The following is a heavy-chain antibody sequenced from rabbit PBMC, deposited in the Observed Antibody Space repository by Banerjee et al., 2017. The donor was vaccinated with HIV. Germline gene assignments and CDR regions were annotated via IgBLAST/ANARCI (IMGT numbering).Heavy chain of an antibody. CDR2: ISAGSSADT. V-gene: IGHV1S40*01. Sequence: QSLEESGGDLVKPGASLTLTCTASGFSFSTYAMLWVRQAPGKGLEWIGWISAGSSADTYYASWAKGRFTISKTSSTTVTLQMTSLTAADTATYFCGRGELWGQGTLVTVS. J-gene: IGHJ3*01. CDR1: GFSFSTYA. CDR3: GRGEL.